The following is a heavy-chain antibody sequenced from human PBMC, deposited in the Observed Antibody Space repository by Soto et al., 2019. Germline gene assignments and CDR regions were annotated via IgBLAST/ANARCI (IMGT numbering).Heavy chain of an antibody. J-gene: IGHJ4*02. CDR3: ARSPENDYGSGSYFFDY. CDR1: GGSISSRDYY. Sequence: QVQLQESGPGLVKPSQTLSLTCTISGGSISSRDYYWSWIRQHPGKGLEWIGYIYYSGNTNYNPSLKSRVTISVDTSKNQFSLKLSSVTAADTAVYYCARSPENDYGSGSYFFDYWGQGTLVTVSS. CDR2: IYYSGNT. V-gene: IGHV4-31*03. D-gene: IGHD3-10*01.